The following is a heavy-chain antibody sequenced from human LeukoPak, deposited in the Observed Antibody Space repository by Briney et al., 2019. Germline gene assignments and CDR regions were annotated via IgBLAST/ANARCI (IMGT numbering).Heavy chain of an antibody. J-gene: IGHJ3*02. D-gene: IGHD3-10*01. CDR2: ISWNSGSI. Sequence: PGGSLRLSCAASGFTFDDYAMHWVRQAPGKGLEWVSGISWNSGSIGYADSVEGRFTISRDNAKNSLYLQMNSLRAEDTALYYCAKAYYGSGSRNAFDIWGQGTMVTVSS. CDR1: GFTFDDYA. CDR3: AKAYYGSGSRNAFDI. V-gene: IGHV3-9*01.